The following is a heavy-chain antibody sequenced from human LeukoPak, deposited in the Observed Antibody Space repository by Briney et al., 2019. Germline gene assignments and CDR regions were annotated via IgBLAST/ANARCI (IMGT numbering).Heavy chain of an antibody. D-gene: IGHD5-18*01. CDR2: ISSSGSTI. CDR3: ARGGIQLWRTFDY. Sequence: GGSLRLSCAASGFTFSSYEMNWVRQAPGKGLEWVSYISSSGSTIYYADSVKGRFTISRDNAKNSLCLQMNSLRAEDTAVYYCARGGIQLWRTFDYWGQGTLVTVSS. J-gene: IGHJ4*02. V-gene: IGHV3-48*03. CDR1: GFTFSSYE.